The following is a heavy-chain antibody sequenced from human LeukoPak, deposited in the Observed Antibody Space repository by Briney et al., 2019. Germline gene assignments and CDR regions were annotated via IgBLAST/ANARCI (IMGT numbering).Heavy chain of an antibody. CDR2: ISGSGGST. V-gene: IGHV3-23*01. D-gene: IGHD5-18*01. Sequence: GGSLRLSCAASGFTFSSFAMSWVRQAPGKGLEWVSGISGSGGSTFYAGSVKGRFTISRDNSKNTLYLQMNSLRAEDTAIYYCARGSGYNYGFPDYWGQGTLVTVSS. CDR1: GFTFSSFA. CDR3: ARGSGYNYGFPDY. J-gene: IGHJ4*02.